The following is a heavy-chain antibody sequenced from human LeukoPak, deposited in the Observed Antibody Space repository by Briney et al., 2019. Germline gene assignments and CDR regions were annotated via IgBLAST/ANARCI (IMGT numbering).Heavy chain of an antibody. Sequence: PSETLSLTYTVSGGSISSYYWSWIRQPPGKGLEWIGYIYYSGSTNYNPSLKGRVTISVDTSKNQFSLKLSPVTAADTAVYYCARIGGSSWYDDYWGQGTLVTVSS. CDR2: IYYSGST. V-gene: IGHV4-59*01. CDR1: GGSISSYY. D-gene: IGHD6-13*01. CDR3: ARIGGSSWYDDY. J-gene: IGHJ4*02.